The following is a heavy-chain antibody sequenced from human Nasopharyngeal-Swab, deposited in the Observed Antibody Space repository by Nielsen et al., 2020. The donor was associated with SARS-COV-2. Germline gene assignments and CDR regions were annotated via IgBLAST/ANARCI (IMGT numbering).Heavy chain of an antibody. CDR3: ARGMYSSGWYAEEYFQH. CDR2: IYHSGST. J-gene: IGHJ1*01. Sequence: SETLSLTCAVSGCSLSSGGYSWSWIRQPPGKGLEWIGYIYHSGSTYYNPSLKSRVTISVDRSKNQFSLKLSSVTAADTAVYYCARGMYSSGWYAEEYFQHWGQGTLVTVSS. D-gene: IGHD6-19*01. V-gene: IGHV4-30-2*01. CDR1: GCSLSSGGYS.